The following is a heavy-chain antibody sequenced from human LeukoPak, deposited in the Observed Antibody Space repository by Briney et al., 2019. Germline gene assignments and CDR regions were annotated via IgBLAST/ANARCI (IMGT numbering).Heavy chain of an antibody. V-gene: IGHV1-46*03. CDR1: GYTFTSYY. D-gene: IGHD6-13*01. J-gene: IGHJ5*02. Sequence: ASVKVSCKASGYTFTSYYMHWVRQAPGQGLERMGIINPSGGSTSYAQKFQGRVTMTRDTSTSTVYMELSSLRSEDTAVYYCARGRPRIAAAGFDNWFDPWGQGTLVTVSS. CDR2: INPSGGST. CDR3: ARGRPRIAAAGFDNWFDP.